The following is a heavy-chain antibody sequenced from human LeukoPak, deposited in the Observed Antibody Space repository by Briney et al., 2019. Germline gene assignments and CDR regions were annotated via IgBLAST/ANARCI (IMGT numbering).Heavy chain of an antibody. CDR1: GYTFTSYG. CDR2: ISAYNGNT. Sequence: ASVKVSCKASGYTFTSYGISWVRQAPGQGLEWMGWISAYNGNTNYAQKLQGRVTMTTDTSTSTAYMELRSLGSDDTAVYYCARDLTIYYYDSSGYSRFDPWGQGTLVTVSS. D-gene: IGHD3-22*01. V-gene: IGHV1-18*01. J-gene: IGHJ5*02. CDR3: ARDLTIYYYDSSGYSRFDP.